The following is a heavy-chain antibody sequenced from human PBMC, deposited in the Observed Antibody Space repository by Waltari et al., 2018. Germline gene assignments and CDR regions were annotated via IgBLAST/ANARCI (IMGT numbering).Heavy chain of an antibody. CDR3: ARGIWQQLAHFDS. V-gene: IGHV4-39*01. J-gene: IGHJ4*02. CDR1: GTSVTPPNYF. CDR2: IYFTGST. D-gene: IGHD6-13*01. Sequence: QLHLPLSGPGLVQPSETLSLTRAVSGTSVTPPNYFWAWIRQPPGKGLEWIERIYFTGSTDYNPSLKSRVTISIDTSTNQFSLNLRSVTAADTAVYYCARGIWQQLAHFDSWGQGTLVTVSS.